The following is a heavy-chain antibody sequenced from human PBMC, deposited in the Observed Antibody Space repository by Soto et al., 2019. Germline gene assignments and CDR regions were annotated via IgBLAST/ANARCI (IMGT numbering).Heavy chain of an antibody. CDR3: ARGVLH. CDR1: GGSISSGGYY. D-gene: IGHD3-16*01. CDR2: IYYSGST. V-gene: IGHV4-31*03. Sequence: QVQLQESGPGLVKPSQTLSLTCTVSGGSISSGGYYWSWIRQHPGKGLEWIGSIYYSGSTYYNPSLNSRVTISADTSKNQFSLTLRSVTAAATAVYSCARGVLHWGQGTLVTLSS. J-gene: IGHJ4*02.